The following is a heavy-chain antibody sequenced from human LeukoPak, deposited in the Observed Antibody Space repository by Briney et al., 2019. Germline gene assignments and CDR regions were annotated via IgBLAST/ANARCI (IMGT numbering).Heavy chain of an antibody. CDR1: GGSISSSSYY. V-gene: IGHV4-39*07. CDR3: ARTTIAVAEIDY. CDR2: IYYSGST. Sequence: PSETLSLTCTVSGGSISSSSYYWGWIRQPPGKGLEWIGSIYYSGSTYYNPPLTSRVTISVDTSKNQFSLKLSSVTAADTAVYYCARTTIAVAEIDYWGQGTLVTVSS. D-gene: IGHD6-19*01. J-gene: IGHJ4*02.